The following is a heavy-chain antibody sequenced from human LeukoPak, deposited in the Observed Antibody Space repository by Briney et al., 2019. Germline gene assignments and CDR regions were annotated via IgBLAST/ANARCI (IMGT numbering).Heavy chain of an antibody. Sequence: ASVKVSCKASGYTFTGYYMHWVRQAPGQGLEWMGWISAYNGNTNYAQKFQGRVTMTTDTSTSTAYMELRSLRSVDTAVYYCARDAEVGATWGYYYMDVWGKGTTVTVSS. CDR3: ARDAEVGATWGYYYMDV. V-gene: IGHV1-18*04. CDR2: ISAYNGNT. J-gene: IGHJ6*03. CDR1: GYTFTGYY. D-gene: IGHD1-26*01.